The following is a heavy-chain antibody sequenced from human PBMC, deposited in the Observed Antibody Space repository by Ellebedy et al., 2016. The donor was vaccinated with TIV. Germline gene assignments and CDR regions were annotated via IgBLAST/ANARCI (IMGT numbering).Heavy chain of an antibody. CDR1: GYSFSNYY. Sequence: AASVKVSCKASGYSFSNYYMHWVRQAPGQGLEWMGIINPNDDTKYYAQNFQGRVTVTRDTSTSTVYMELRSLRSEDTAVYYCARASPRGLIDYWGQGTLVTVSS. V-gene: IGHV1-46*01. CDR2: INPNDDTK. J-gene: IGHJ4*02. CDR3: ARASPRGLIDY. D-gene: IGHD3-16*01.